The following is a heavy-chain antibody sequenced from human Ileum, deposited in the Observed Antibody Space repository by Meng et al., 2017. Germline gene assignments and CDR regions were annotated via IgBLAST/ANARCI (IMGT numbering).Heavy chain of an antibody. D-gene: IGHD4-23*01. V-gene: IGHV4-61*02. J-gene: IGHJ4*02. Sequence: SETLSLTCAVSGDSMTSDNYYWSWIRQPAGKGLEWIGRVYASGTINDQLSDSLMSRSSISIDTSMNQFALKLSSVTAADTAVYYCARGLVTTNFDSWGPGTLVTVSS. CDR1: GDSMTSDNYY. CDR3: ARGLVTTNFDS. CDR2: VYASGTI.